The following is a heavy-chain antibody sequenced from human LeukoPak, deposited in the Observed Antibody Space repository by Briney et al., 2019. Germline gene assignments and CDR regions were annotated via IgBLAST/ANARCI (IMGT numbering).Heavy chain of an antibody. CDR3: ARGSGYDDPWFDP. V-gene: IGHV3-30-3*01. CDR2: ISYDGSNK. D-gene: IGHD5-12*01. J-gene: IGHJ5*02. CDR1: GFTFSSHW. Sequence: GGSLRLSCAASGFTFSSHWMSWVRQAPGKGLEWVAVISYDGSNKYYADSVKGRFTISRDNSKNTLYLQMNSLRAEDTAVYYCARGSGYDDPWFDPWGQGTLVTVSS.